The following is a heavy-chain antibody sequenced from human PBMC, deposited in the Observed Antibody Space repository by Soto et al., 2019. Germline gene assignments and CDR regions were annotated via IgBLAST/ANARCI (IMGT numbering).Heavy chain of an antibody. D-gene: IGHD5-18*01. CDR3: ASARYSSAYYHGLDV. Sequence: QVQLVQSGAEVKKPGSSVKVSCKASGGTFSIYAISWVRQAPAQGLEWMGGIIPIFGTANYAQKFQGRVTITADESTSTAYMELSSLRSEDTAVYYCASARYSSAYYHGLDVWGQGTTVTVSS. J-gene: IGHJ6*02. CDR2: IIPIFGTA. V-gene: IGHV1-69*12. CDR1: GGTFSIYA.